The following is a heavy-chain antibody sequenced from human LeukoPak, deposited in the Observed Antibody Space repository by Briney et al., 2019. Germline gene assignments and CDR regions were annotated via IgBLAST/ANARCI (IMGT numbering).Heavy chain of an antibody. CDR2: IYYSGST. CDR3: ASLYCSSTSCYLFH. V-gene: IGHV4-59*08. Sequence: SETLSLTCTVSGGSISSYYWSWIRQTPGRGLEWIGYIYYSGSTNYNPSLKSRVNISVDTSKNQFSLKLSSVTAADTALYYCASLYCSSTSCYLFHWGQGTLVTVS. D-gene: IGHD2-2*01. J-gene: IGHJ4*02. CDR1: GGSISSYY.